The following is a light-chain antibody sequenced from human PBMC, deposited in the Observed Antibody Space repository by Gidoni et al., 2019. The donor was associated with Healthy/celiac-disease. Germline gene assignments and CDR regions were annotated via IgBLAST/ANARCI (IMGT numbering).Light chain of an antibody. J-gene: IGLJ2*01. V-gene: IGLV3-1*01. CDR2: QDR. Sequence: SYELTQPPSVSVSPGQTASITCSGDKLGDKYACWYQQKPGQSPVLVIYQDRKRPSGIPELFSGSNSGNTATLTISGTQAMDEADYYCQAWDSSTAVVFGGGTKLTVL. CDR1: KLGDKY. CDR3: QAWDSSTAVV.